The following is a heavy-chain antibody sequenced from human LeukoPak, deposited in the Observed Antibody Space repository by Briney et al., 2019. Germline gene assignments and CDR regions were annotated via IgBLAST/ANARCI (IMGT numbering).Heavy chain of an antibody. V-gene: IGHV4-59*01. CDR2: IYYSGST. J-gene: IGHJ4*02. CDR1: GDSISSYY. D-gene: IGHD5-12*01. CDR3: ASHSGYDFSYFDY. Sequence: SETLSLTCAVSGDSISSYYWSWIRQPPGKGLEWIGNIYYSGSTNYNPSLKSRVTISVDTSKNQFSLKLSSVTAADTAVYYCASHSGYDFSYFDYWGQGTLVTVSS.